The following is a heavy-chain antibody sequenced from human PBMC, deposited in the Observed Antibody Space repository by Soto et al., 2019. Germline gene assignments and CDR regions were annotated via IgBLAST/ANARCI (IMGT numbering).Heavy chain of an antibody. CDR2: INAGNGNT. Sequence: QVQLVQSGAEEKKPGASVKVSCKASGYTFTSYTMHWVRQAPGQRLEWMGWINAGNGNTKYSQKFQGRVTITRDTSASTAYMELSSLRSEDTAVYYCARVYCSGGSCYYGMDVWGQGTTVTVSS. CDR1: GYTFTSYT. D-gene: IGHD2-15*01. V-gene: IGHV1-3*05. J-gene: IGHJ6*02. CDR3: ARVYCSGGSCYYGMDV.